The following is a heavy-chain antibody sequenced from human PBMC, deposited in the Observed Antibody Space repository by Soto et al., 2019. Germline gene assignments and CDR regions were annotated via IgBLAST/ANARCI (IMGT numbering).Heavy chain of an antibody. J-gene: IGHJ4*02. V-gene: IGHV3-30*18. CDR1: GFTFSSYG. CDR3: ANHAIYDSSGKAGY. CDR2: ISYDGSNK. D-gene: IGHD3-22*01. Sequence: QVQLVESGGGVVQPGRSLRLSCAASGFTFSSYGMHWVRQAPGKGLEWVAVISYDGSNKYYADSVKGRFTLSRDNSKNTLYLQMNSLRAEDTAVYYCANHAIYDSSGKAGYWGQGTLVTVSS.